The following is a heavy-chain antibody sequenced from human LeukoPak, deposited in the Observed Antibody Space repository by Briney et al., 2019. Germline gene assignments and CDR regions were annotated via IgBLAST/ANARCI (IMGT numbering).Heavy chain of an antibody. J-gene: IGHJ4*02. D-gene: IGHD3-22*01. V-gene: IGHV1-18*01. CDR1: GYTFTSYG. CDR2: ISAYNGNT. CDR3: ARGHYYDSRAYFHFEY. Sequence: ASVKVSCKASGYTFTSYGISWVRQAPGQGLEWMGWISAYNGNTNYAQKFQGRVTMTRDTSTSTVYVELSSLRSEDTAMYYCARGHYYDSRAYFHFEYWGQGTLVTVSS.